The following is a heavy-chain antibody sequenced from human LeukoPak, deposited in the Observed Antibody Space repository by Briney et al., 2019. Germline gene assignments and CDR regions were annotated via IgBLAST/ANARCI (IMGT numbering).Heavy chain of an antibody. CDR1: GYTFTSYG. J-gene: IGHJ3*02. CDR2: ISVYNGNT. Sequence: ASVKVSCKASGYTFTSYGISWVRQAPGQGLEWMGWISVYNGNTNYAQKLQGRVTMTRDTSISTAYMELSRLRSDDTAVYYCAREFRRYCSGGNCYSPLEYAFDIWGQGTMVTVSS. CDR3: AREFRRYCSGGNCYSPLEYAFDI. D-gene: IGHD2-15*01. V-gene: IGHV1-18*01.